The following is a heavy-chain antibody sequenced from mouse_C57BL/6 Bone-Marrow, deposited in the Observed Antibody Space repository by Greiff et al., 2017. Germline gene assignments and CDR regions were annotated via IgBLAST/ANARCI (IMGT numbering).Heavy chain of an antibody. CDR2: IDPNSGGT. CDR3: ARSPWDTRAQGDY. Sequence: QVQLQQSGAELVKPGASVKLSCKASGYTFTSYWMHWVKQRPGRGLEWIGRIDPNSGGTKYNEKYKSKATLTVDKPSSTAYMQLSSLTSEDSAVYYCARSPWDTRAQGDYWGQGTTLTVSS. D-gene: IGHD3-2*02. CDR1: GYTFTSYW. V-gene: IGHV1-72*01. J-gene: IGHJ2*01.